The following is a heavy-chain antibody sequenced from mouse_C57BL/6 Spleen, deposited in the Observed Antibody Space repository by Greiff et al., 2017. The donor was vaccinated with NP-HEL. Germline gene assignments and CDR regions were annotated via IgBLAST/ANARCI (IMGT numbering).Heavy chain of an antibody. CDR1: GYTFTDYY. CDR2: IYPGSGNT. Sequence: QVQLKESGAELVRPGASVKLSCKASGYTFTDYYINWVKQRPGQGLEWIARIYPGSGNTYYNEKFKGKATLTAEKSSSTAYMQLSSLTSEDSAVYFCAIRGYYGSDYFDYWGQGTTLTVSS. V-gene: IGHV1-76*01. CDR3: AIRGYYGSDYFDY. D-gene: IGHD1-1*01. J-gene: IGHJ2*01.